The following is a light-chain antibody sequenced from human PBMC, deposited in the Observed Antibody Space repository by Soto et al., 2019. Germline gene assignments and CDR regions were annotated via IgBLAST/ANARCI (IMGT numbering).Light chain of an antibody. CDR2: AAS. CDR3: QQTNSFPLT. V-gene: IGKV1-12*01. J-gene: IGKJ4*01. Sequence: DIQMTQSPSSVSASVGDRVTITCRASQGISTWLARYQQKPGKAPKLLISAASTLQSGVPSRFSGSGSGTAFTLTISSLQPEDFATYYCQQTNSFPLTFGGGTKVEI. CDR1: QGISTW.